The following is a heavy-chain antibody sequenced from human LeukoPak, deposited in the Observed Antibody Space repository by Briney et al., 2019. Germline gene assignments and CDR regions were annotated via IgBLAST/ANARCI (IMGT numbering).Heavy chain of an antibody. D-gene: IGHD2-15*01. J-gene: IGHJ6*02. V-gene: IGHV3-30*18. Sequence: GGSLRLSCAASGFTFSSYGMHWVRQAPGKGLEWVAVISYDGSNKYYADSVKGRFTISRDNSKNTLYLQMNSLRAEDTAVYYCAKSVAATRCYYYGMDVWGQGTTVTVSS. CDR2: ISYDGSNK. CDR1: GFTFSSYG. CDR3: AKSVAATRCYYYGMDV.